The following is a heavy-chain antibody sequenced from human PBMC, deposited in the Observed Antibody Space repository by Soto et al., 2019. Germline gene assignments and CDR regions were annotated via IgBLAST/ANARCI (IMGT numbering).Heavy chain of an antibody. D-gene: IGHD4-17*01. J-gene: IGHJ4*02. CDR2: ISPYNGNT. CDR3: ARDDVGFCGGHYIDYYNY. CDR1: GYTFTTYG. Sequence: ASVKVSCKASGYTFTTYGVSWVRQAPGQGLEWMGWISPYNGNTTYAQNFQGRVTMTTDTSTSTVYMQLRSLRSDDTAMYYCARDDVGFCGGHYIDYYNYRAQRALVTGSS. V-gene: IGHV1-18*01.